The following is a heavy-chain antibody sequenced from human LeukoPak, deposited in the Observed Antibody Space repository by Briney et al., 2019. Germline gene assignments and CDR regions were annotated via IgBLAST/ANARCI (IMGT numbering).Heavy chain of an antibody. Sequence: ASVKVSCKASGYTFTSYDINWVRQATGQGLEWMGWMNPNSGNTGYAQKFQGRVIITRNTSISTAYMELSSLRSEDTAVYYCARGLYGDYVFDPWGQGTLVTVSS. CDR1: GYTFTSYD. CDR2: MNPNSGNT. D-gene: IGHD4-17*01. CDR3: ARGLYGDYVFDP. J-gene: IGHJ5*02. V-gene: IGHV1-8*03.